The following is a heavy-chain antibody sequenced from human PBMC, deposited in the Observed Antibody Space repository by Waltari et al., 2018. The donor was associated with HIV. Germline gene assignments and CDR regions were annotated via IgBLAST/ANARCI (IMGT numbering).Heavy chain of an antibody. J-gene: IGHJ4*02. Sequence: QVQLVSSGGGVVQPGGSLRLSCLTLGFPFPSSAFPLVRRSPGKGMEWVAVMSYDGTEIYYADSVKGRFIISRDNSKKTLYLQMNSVKPEDTGVYHCAKVRQPGRGFSGYGLDYWGQGTLATVSS. CDR1: GFPFPSSA. CDR3: AKVRQPGRGFSGYGLDY. V-gene: IGHV3-30*18. D-gene: IGHD5-12*01. CDR2: MSYDGTEI.